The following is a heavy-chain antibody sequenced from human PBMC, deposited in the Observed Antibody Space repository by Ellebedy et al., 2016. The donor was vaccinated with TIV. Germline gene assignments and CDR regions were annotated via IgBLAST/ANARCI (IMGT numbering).Heavy chain of an antibody. CDR3: ARASSSWYSFFDP. CDR2: IYYSGST. V-gene: IGHV4-59*01. J-gene: IGHJ5*02. CDR1: GGSISSYY. D-gene: IGHD6-13*01. Sequence: SETLSLTCTVSGGSISSYYWSWIRQPPGKGLEWIGYIYYSGSTNYNPSLKSRVTISVDTSKNQFSLKLSSVTAADTAVYYCARASSSWYSFFDPWGQGTLVTVSS.